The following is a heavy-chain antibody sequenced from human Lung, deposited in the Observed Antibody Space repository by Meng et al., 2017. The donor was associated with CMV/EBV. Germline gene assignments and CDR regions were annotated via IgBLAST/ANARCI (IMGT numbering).Heavy chain of an antibody. CDR2: INSYGGGT. CDR3: ARDGSLNGPNYYYYNGVDV. Sequence: ASVXVSXXASVHSFIDYDIHWVRRAPGQGLEWMGRINSYGGGTNYAQQFRGRVTMTRDTSTDTAYMALSRLTSDDTAVYYCARDGSLNGPNYYYYNGVDVWGLGTXVTVSS. V-gene: IGHV1-2*06. D-gene: IGHD2-2*03. CDR1: VHSFIDYD. J-gene: IGHJ6*02.